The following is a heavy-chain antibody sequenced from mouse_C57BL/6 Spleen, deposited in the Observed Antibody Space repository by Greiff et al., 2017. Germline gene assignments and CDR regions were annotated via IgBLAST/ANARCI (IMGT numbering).Heavy chain of an antibody. V-gene: IGHV1-22*01. CDR3: ARKDYYGSRYYAMDY. Sequence: EVKLVESGPELVKPGASVKMSCKASGYTFTDYNMHWVKQSHGKSLEWIGYINPNNGGTSYNQKFKGKATLTVNKSSSTAYMERRSLTSEDSAVYYCARKDYYGSRYYAMDYWGQGTSVTVSS. J-gene: IGHJ4*01. CDR2: INPNNGGT. CDR1: GYTFTDYN. D-gene: IGHD1-1*01.